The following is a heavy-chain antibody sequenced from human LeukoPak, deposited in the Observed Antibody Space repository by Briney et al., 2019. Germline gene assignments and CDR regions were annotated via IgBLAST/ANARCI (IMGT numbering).Heavy chain of an antibody. J-gene: IGHJ5*02. CDR1: GGTFSSYA. Sequence: ASVKVSCKASGGTFSSYAISWVRPAPGQGLAWMGRIIPIFGIANYAQKFQGRVTITADKSTSTAYMELSSLRSEDTAVYYCARDRVVVAVNWFDPWGQGTLVTVSS. CDR3: ARDRVVVAVNWFDP. CDR2: IIPIFGIA. V-gene: IGHV1-69*04. D-gene: IGHD2-15*01.